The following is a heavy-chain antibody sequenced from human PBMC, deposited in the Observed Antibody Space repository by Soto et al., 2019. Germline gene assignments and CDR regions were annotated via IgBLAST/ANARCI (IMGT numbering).Heavy chain of an antibody. Sequence: QVQLVQSGAEVKKPGASVKVSCKASGYTVTSYGISWVRQAPGQGLEWMGWISAYNGNTKYAQNLQGRVTMTTDTSTSTAYRALRSLRSDDTAVYYCARDQAMAQFDYWGQGTLVTVSS. CDR1: GYTVTSYG. CDR3: ARDQAMAQFDY. J-gene: IGHJ4*02. D-gene: IGHD5-18*01. V-gene: IGHV1-18*01. CDR2: ISAYNGNT.